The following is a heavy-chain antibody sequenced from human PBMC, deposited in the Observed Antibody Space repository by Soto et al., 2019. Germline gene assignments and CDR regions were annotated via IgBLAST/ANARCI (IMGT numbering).Heavy chain of an antibody. V-gene: IGHV4-30-2*01. J-gene: IGHJ4*02. CDR1: GGSISSGGYS. CDR2: MYHSGST. CDR3: AREMITFGGVIVQGHFDY. Sequence: SETLSLTCAVSGGSISSGGYSWSWIRQPPGKGLEWIGYMYHSGSTYYNPSLKSRVTISIDRSKNQFSLKLSSVTAADTAVYYCAREMITFGGVIVQGHFDYWGQGTLVTVSS. D-gene: IGHD3-16*02.